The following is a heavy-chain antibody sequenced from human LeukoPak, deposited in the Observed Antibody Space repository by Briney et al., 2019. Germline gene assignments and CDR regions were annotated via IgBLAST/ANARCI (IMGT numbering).Heavy chain of an antibody. CDR1: GFTFSSYA. Sequence: GGSLRLSCAASGFTFSSYAMHWVRQAPGKGLEWVAVISYDGSNKCYADSVKGRFTISRDNSKNTLYLQMNSLRAEDTAVYYCARVGYYGGTPIDAFDIWGQGTMVTVSS. D-gene: IGHD4-23*01. CDR3: ARVGYYGGTPIDAFDI. V-gene: IGHV3-30-3*01. J-gene: IGHJ3*02. CDR2: ISYDGSNK.